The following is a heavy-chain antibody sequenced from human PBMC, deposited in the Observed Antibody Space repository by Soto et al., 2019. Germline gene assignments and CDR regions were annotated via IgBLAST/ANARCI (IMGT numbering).Heavy chain of an antibody. CDR1: GYTFTSYA. J-gene: IGHJ3*02. CDR2: MNPNSGNT. V-gene: IGHV1-8*01. Sequence: ASVKVSCKASGYTFTSYAINWVRQATGQGLEWMGWMNPNSGNTGYAQKFQGRVTMTRNTSISTAYMELSSLRSEDTAVYYCARGRDNWNSDAFDIWGQGTMVTVSS. D-gene: IGHD1-7*01. CDR3: ARGRDNWNSDAFDI.